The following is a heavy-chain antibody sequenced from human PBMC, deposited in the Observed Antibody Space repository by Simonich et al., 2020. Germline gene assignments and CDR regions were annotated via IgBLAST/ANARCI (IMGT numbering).Heavy chain of an antibody. CDR1: GFTFSSYA. CDR2: ISGSGGST. Sequence: EVQLLESGGGLVQPGGSLRLSCAASGFTFSSYAMSWVRQAPGKGLEWVSAISGSGGSTYYADSVKGRFTCSRYNSKNPLYLQMNSLRAEDTAVYYCAKEESYSSTSCYDAFDIWGQGTMVTVSS. D-gene: IGHD2-2*01. V-gene: IGHV3-23*01. J-gene: IGHJ3*02. CDR3: AKEESYSSTSCYDAFDI.